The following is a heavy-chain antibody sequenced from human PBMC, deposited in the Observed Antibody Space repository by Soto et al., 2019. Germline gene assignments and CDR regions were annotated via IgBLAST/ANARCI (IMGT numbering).Heavy chain of an antibody. V-gene: IGHV4-34*01. Sequence: PSETLSLTCAVYGGSFSGYYWSWIRQPPGKGLEWIGEINHSGSTNYNPSLKSRGTISVDTSKNQFSLKLSPVTAADTAAYYCARWLQFINYYYYGMDVWGQGTTVTVSS. CDR3: ARWLQFINYYYYGMDV. CDR2: INHSGST. D-gene: IGHD5-12*01. J-gene: IGHJ6*02. CDR1: GGSFSGYY.